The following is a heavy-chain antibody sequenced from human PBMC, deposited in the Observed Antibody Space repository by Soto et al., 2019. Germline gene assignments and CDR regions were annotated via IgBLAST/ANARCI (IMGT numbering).Heavy chain of an antibody. Sequence: SETLSLTCTVSGGSISSGGYYWSWIRQHPGKGLEWIGYINYSGSTYYNPSLKSRVTISVDTSKNQFSLKLSSVTAADTAVYYCAGSSIFGVVHDAFDIWGQGTMVTVSS. D-gene: IGHD3-3*01. J-gene: IGHJ3*02. CDR1: GGSISSGGYY. V-gene: IGHV4-31*03. CDR2: INYSGST. CDR3: AGSSIFGVVHDAFDI.